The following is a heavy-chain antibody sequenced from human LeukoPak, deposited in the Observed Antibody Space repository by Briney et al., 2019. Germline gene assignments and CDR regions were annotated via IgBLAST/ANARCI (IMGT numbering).Heavy chain of an antibody. V-gene: IGHV3-30*02. D-gene: IGHD2-15*01. J-gene: IGHJ1*01. CDR2: IRYDGTNR. CDR3: VKVIYCNGDSCYGEYFQH. Sequence: GGSLRLSCAASGFTFSHFGMHWVRQAPGKGLEWVAFIRYDGTNRYYADLGKDRFTISRDNSKNTLYLQMNSLRAEDTAVYYCVKVIYCNGDSCYGEYFQHWGQGTLVTVSS. CDR1: GFTFSHFG.